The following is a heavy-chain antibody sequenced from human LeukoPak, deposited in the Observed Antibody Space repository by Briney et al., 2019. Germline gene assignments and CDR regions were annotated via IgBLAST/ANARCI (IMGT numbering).Heavy chain of an antibody. CDR1: GYTFTGYY. J-gene: IGHJ4*02. D-gene: IGHD3-22*01. CDR3: ARAEVIDY. CDR2: INPNSGGT. Sequence: GASVKVSCKASGYTFTGYYMHWVRQAPEQGLEWMGWINPNSGGTNYAQKFQGRITTTRDTPISTAYMELTSLRSDDTAVYYCARAEVIDYWGQGTLVTVSS. V-gene: IGHV1-2*02.